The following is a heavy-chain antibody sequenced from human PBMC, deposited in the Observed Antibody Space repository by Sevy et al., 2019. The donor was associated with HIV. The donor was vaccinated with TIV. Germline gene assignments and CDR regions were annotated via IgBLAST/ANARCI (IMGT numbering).Heavy chain of an antibody. CDR3: AAPLPSGWYEATGGYFDL. D-gene: IGHD6-19*01. CDR2: LYSTRAT. CDR1: GGSISSSSYY. Sequence: SETLSLTCTISGGSISSSSYYWGWIRQPPGKGLEWMGSLYSTRATAYNPSLGSRVTVSADTSRNRFDLKLDSVSAAATAVYYCAAPLPSGWYEATGGYFDLWGRGTLVTVSS. J-gene: IGHJ2*01. V-gene: IGHV4-39*01.